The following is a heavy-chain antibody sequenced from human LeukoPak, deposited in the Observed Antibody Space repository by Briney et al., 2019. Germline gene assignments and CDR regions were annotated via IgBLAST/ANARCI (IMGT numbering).Heavy chain of an antibody. CDR1: GYTFTSYY. J-gene: IGHJ3*02. CDR3: ASTYYYDSSGNNDAFDI. V-gene: IGHV1-46*01. CDR2: INPSGGST. D-gene: IGHD3-22*01. Sequence: ASVKVSCKASGYTFTSYYMHWVRQAPGQGLEWMGIINPSGGSTSYAQKFQGRVTMTRDTSTSTVYMELSSLRSEDTAVYYCASTYYYDSSGNNDAFDIWGQGTMVTVSS.